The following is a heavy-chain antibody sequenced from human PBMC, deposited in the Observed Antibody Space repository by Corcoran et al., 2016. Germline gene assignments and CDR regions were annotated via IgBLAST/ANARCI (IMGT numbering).Heavy chain of an antibody. CDR2: IWYDGSNK. Sequence: QVQLVESGGGVVQPGRSLRLSCAASGFTFSSYGMHWVRQAPGKGLEWVAVIWYDGSNKYYADSVKGRFTISRDNSKNTLYLQMNSLRAEDTAVDYCARGENVLLWFGEPGFDYWGQGTLVTVSS. D-gene: IGHD3-10*01. CDR1: GFTFSSYG. V-gene: IGHV3-33*01. CDR3: ARGENVLLWFGEPGFDY. J-gene: IGHJ4*02.